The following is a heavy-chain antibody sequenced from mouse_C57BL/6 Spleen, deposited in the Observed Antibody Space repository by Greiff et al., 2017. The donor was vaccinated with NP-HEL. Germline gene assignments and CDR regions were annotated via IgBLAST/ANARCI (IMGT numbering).Heavy chain of an antibody. CDR1: GYSFTGYY. J-gene: IGHJ4*01. CDR2: INPSTGGT. CDR3: ARRAYYSNYVYAMDY. Sequence: VQLQQSGPELVKPGASVKISCKASGYSFTGYYMNWVKQSPEKSLEWIGEINPSTGGTTYNQKFKAKATLTVDESSSTAYMQLKSLTSEDSAVYYCARRAYYSNYVYAMDYWGQGTSVTVSS. D-gene: IGHD2-5*01. V-gene: IGHV1-42*01.